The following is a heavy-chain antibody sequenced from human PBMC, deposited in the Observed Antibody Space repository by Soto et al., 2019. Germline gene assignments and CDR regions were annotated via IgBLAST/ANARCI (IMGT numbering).Heavy chain of an antibody. D-gene: IGHD3-22*01. Sequence: SETLSLTCAVSGYSISSGYYWAWSQQPPGKGLEWIGSIYHSGNTHYNPSLKSRVTILVDTSKNQFSLRLTSVTAADTAVYYCAREYSSSWNWFDPWGQGTLVTVS. CDR2: IYHSGNT. V-gene: IGHV4-38-2*01. CDR3: AREYSSSWNWFDP. J-gene: IGHJ5*02. CDR1: GYSISSGYY.